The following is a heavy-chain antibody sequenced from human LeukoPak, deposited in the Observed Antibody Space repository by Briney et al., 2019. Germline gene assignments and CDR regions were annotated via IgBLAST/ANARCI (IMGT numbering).Heavy chain of an antibody. J-gene: IGHJ6*03. V-gene: IGHV1-2*02. CDR2: INPNNGGT. CDR1: GYTLNVYY. Sequence: GASVKVSCKASGYTLNVYYMHWVRQVPGQGLEWMGWINPNNGGTKFAQKFQGRVTMTRDTSITTTYMELSRLRSDDSAVYYCARDAGYYNYYMDVWGTGTPVTISS. CDR3: ARDAGYYNYYMDV.